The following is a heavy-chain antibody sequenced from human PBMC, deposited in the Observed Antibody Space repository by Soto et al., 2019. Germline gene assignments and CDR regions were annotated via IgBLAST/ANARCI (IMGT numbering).Heavy chain of an antibody. CDR1: GYTFTSYG. D-gene: IGHD6-19*01. CDR2: ISAYNGNT. V-gene: IGHV1-18*04. Sequence: GASVKVSCKASGYTFTSYGISRVRQAPGQGLEWMGWISAYNGNTNYAQKLQGRVTMTTDTSTSTAYMELRSLRPDDTAVYYCARVKAVAGYDAFDIWGQGTMVTVSS. J-gene: IGHJ3*02. CDR3: ARVKAVAGYDAFDI.